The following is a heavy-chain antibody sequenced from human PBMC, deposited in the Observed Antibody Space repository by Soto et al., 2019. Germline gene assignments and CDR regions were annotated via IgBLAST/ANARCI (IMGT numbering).Heavy chain of an antibody. CDR2: ISGSGGST. Sequence: GGSLRLSCAASGFTFSSYAMSWVRQAPGKGLEWVSAISGSGGSTYYADSVKGRFTISRDNSKNTLYLQMNSLRAEDTAVYYFSKGQVRPLRFGEAYGMDVWCPGTTVTVSS. CDR3: SKGQVRPLRFGEAYGMDV. V-gene: IGHV3-23*01. J-gene: IGHJ6*02. D-gene: IGHD3-10*01. CDR1: GFTFSSYA.